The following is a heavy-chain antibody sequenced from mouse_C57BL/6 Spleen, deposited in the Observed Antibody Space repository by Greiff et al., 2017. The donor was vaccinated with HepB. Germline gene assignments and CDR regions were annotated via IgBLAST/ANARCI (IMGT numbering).Heavy chain of an antibody. CDR3: ARRGRDYYAMDD. J-gene: IGHJ4*01. V-gene: IGHV1-18*01. Sequence: VHVKQSGPELVKPGASVKIPCKASGYTFTDYNMDWVKQSHGKSLEWIGDINPNNGGTIYNQKFKGKATLTVAKSSSTACMELRSLTSEDTAVYYWARRGRDYYAMDDWGQGTSVTVSS. CDR1: GYTFTDYN. CDR2: INPNNGGT. D-gene: IGHD3-3*01.